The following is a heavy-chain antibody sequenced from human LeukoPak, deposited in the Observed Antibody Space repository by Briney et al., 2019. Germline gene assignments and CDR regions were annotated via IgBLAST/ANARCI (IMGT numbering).Heavy chain of an antibody. CDR1: GGTFSSYA. Sequence: SVKVSCKASGGTFSSYAISWVRQAPGQGLEWMGRIIPIFGIANYAQKFQCRVTITADKSTSTAYMELSSLRSEDTAVYYCALDPCSGGSCYSACFDSWGQGTLVTVSS. CDR2: IIPIFGIA. CDR3: ALDPCSGGSCYSACFDS. D-gene: IGHD2-15*01. J-gene: IGHJ4*02. V-gene: IGHV1-69*04.